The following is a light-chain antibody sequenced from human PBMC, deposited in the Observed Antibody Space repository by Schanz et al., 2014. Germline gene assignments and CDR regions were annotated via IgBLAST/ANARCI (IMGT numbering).Light chain of an antibody. CDR1: QSISSW. CDR2: DAS. CDR3: QQSYSTPWT. V-gene: IGKV1-39*01. J-gene: IGKJ1*01. Sequence: DIQVTQSPSTLSASVGDRVTITCRASQSISSWLAWYQQKPGKAPKVLIYDASSLESGVPSRFSGSGSGTDFTLTISSLQPEDFATYYCQQSYSTPWTFGQGTKVEIK.